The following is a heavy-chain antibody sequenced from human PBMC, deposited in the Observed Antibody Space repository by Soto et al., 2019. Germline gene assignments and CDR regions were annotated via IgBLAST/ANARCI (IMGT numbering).Heavy chain of an antibody. CDR3: ARGDTSRGVSDM. D-gene: IGHD3-10*01. CDR1: GFTFSDHY. V-gene: IGHV3-72*01. CDR2: IRNKANSYTT. J-gene: IGHJ3*02. Sequence: DVQLVESGGDLVQPGGSLRLSCAASGFTFSDHYTDWVRQTQGKGLEWVGRIRNKANSYTTEYAASVKGRFTVSRDDSKSSLYLQMNSLKTEDTAMYYCARGDTSRGVSDMWGQGTMVTVSS.